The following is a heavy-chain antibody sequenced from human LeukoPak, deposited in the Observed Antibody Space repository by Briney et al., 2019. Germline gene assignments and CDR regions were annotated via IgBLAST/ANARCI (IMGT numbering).Heavy chain of an antibody. CDR2: INPSGGST. CDR3: ARIVGALRGVAAFDI. V-gene: IGHV1-46*01. Sequence: ASVKVSCKASGYTFTSYYMHWVRQAPEQGLEWMGIINPSGGSTSYAQKFQGRVTMTRDTSTSTVYMELSSLRAEDTAVYYCARIVGALRGVAAFDIWGQGTMVTVSS. J-gene: IGHJ3*02. D-gene: IGHD1-26*01. CDR1: GYTFTSYY.